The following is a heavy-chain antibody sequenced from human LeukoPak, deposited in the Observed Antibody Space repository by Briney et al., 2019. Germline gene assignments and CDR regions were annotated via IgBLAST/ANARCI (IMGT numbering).Heavy chain of an antibody. V-gene: IGHV4-39*01. J-gene: IGHJ5*02. CDR2: ILYSGST. CDR3: ARQEVGAGYCSSTSCAEPHWFDP. CDR1: GGSISSTSY. Sequence: SETLSLTCIVSGGSISSTSYWGWIRQPPGKGLEWIGAILYSGSTFYNPSLKSRVTISVDTSKNQFSLKLNSVTAADTAVYYCARQEVGAGYCSSTSCAEPHWFDPWGQGTLVTVSS. D-gene: IGHD2-2*01.